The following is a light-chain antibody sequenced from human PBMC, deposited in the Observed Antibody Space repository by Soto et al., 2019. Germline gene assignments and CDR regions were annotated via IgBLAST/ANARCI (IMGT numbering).Light chain of an antibody. J-gene: IGKJ1*01. CDR2: LAS. Sequence: ILMTQSPATVSVSPGESATLSCRASQNIYNNVAWYQHRPGQAPRLLIYLASTRAPGVPARFSGSGSGTEFPLTISSLQPEDFTVYSCLQYHNLWAFGQGTKVEI. CDR1: QNIYNN. V-gene: IGKV3-15*01. CDR3: LQYHNLWA.